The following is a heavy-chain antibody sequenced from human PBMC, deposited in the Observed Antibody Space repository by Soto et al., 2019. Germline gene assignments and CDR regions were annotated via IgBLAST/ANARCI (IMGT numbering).Heavy chain of an antibody. J-gene: IGHJ5*02. CDR3: ARDQLEGNWFDP. Sequence: QLQLQESGSGLVRPSQTLSLTCAVSGGSISSGGYSWNWIRQPPGKGLEWIGYIYHSGSTPYKPSLKSRVTISVDKAKNPFSLKLTSVTAADTAVYYCARDQLEGNWFDPCGQGTLVTVSS. D-gene: IGHD1-1*01. V-gene: IGHV4-30-2*01. CDR1: GGSISSGGYS. CDR2: IYHSGST.